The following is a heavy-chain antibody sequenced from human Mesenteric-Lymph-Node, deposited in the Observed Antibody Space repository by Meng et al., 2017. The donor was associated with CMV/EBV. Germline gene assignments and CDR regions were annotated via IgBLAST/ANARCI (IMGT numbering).Heavy chain of an antibody. V-gene: IGHV4-34*01. D-gene: IGHD5-24*01. CDR1: SFSGYY. CDR3: ARGSLHNGYIFHAYYFDY. CDR2: INHSGST. Sequence: SFSGYYWTWIRLPPGKGLEWIGEINHSGSTNYNLSLKSRVTISVDTSKNQFSLNLGSVTAAGTAVYYCARGSLHNGYIFHAYYFDYWSQGTLVTVSS. J-gene: IGHJ4*02.